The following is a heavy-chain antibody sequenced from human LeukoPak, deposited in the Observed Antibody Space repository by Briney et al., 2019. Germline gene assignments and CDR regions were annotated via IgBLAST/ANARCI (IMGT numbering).Heavy chain of an antibody. CDR3: ASIVRRCGGGSCYSPSWWFDP. CDR1: GYTLTSYG. Sequence: ASVKVSCKASGYTLTSYGISWVRQAPGQGLEWMGLISAYNGNTNYAQKLQGRVTMTTDTSTSTAYMELRSLRSDDTAVYYCASIVRRCGGGSCYSPSWWFDPWGQGTLVTVSS. J-gene: IGHJ5*02. CDR2: ISAYNGNT. V-gene: IGHV1-18*01. D-gene: IGHD2-15*01.